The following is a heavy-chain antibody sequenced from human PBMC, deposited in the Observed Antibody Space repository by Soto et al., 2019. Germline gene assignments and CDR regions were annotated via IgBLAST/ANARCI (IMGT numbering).Heavy chain of an antibody. D-gene: IGHD5-12*01. V-gene: IGHV3-74*01. J-gene: IGHJ4*02. CDR3: TRGASGSGNFDY. CDR2: INNHGNDV. CDR1: GFSISGYW. Sequence: EVQLVESGGGLVQPGGSLRLSCAVSGFSISGYWMHWVRQVPGKGLVWVSRINNHGNDVSYADSVKGRFIISRDNAQNPLYLQIHSPTADDTGIYYCTRGASGSGNFDYWGQGVLLTVS.